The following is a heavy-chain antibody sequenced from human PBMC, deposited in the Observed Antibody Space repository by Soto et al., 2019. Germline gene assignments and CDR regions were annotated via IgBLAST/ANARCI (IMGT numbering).Heavy chain of an antibody. D-gene: IGHD3-9*01. CDR1: GGSFSTYY. CDR2: IDHSGSN. CDR3: ARGGSNDWQVAFDI. J-gene: IGHJ3*02. V-gene: IGHV4-34*01. Sequence: SETLSLTCVVSGGSFSTYYYNWIRQSPGKGLEWIGEIDHSGSNNYSPSLKSRVTMSLDTSKNQFSLKLTSVTAADTAVYYCARGGSNDWQVAFDIWGQGTMVTVSS.